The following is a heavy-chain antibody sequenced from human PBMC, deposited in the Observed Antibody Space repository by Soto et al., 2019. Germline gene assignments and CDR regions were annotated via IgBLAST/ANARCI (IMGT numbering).Heavy chain of an antibody. V-gene: IGHV2-5*02. CDR2: ISWDDDK. CDR3: AQRVLSTVFGLVTTTAIYFDF. J-gene: IGHJ4*02. CDR1: GFSLTTSGVG. D-gene: IGHD3-3*01. Sequence: QITLNESGPTVVRPTETLTLTCRFSGFSLTTSGVGVGWIRQSPGKAPEWLALISWDDDKRYSASLKSRLTINKDTSKNPVVLTVTDLDPTDTATYDCAQRVLSTVFGLVTTTAIYFDFWGQGPPVAVSS.